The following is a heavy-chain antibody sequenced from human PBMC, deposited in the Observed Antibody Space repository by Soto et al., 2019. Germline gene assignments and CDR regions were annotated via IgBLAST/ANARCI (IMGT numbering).Heavy chain of an antibody. CDR3: AHKGEGSRGFKY. V-gene: IGHV2-5*02. Sequence: QITLKESGPPLVKPTQTLTLTCTFSGFSLSTSGVGVGWIRQPPGKALEWLALIYWDDDNRYSPSLKSRLTITKDTSRNQVVLTMTIMDPVDTATYYCAHKGEGSRGFKYWGQGTLVIVSS. CDR1: GFSLSTSGVG. CDR2: IYWDDDN. D-gene: IGHD1-26*01. J-gene: IGHJ4*02.